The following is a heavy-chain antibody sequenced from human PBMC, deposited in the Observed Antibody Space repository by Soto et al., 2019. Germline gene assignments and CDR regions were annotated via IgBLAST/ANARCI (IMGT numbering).Heavy chain of an antibody. D-gene: IGHD2-2*01. Sequence: SETLSVTCTVSGGSISSYYWSWIRQPPGKGLEWIGYSYYSGSTNYNPSLKSRATISVDTSKNQFSLKLSSVTAADTGVYYCARGADIVVVPAAMPGYYCYMDVWGKGTTVTGSS. CDR3: ARGADIVVVPAAMPGYYCYMDV. CDR2: SYYSGST. CDR1: GGSISSYY. V-gene: IGHV4-59*01. J-gene: IGHJ6*03.